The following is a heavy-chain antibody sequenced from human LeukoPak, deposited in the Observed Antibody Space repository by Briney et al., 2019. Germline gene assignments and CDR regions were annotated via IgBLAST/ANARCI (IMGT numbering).Heavy chain of an antibody. J-gene: IGHJ6*03. CDR2: IYPNSGGT. D-gene: IGHD2-2*01. CDR1: RYTFTGYY. V-gene: IGHV1-2*02. CDR3: ARSDQFPYYMDV. Sequence: ASVKVSCKASRYTFTGYYMHWVRQAPGQGLEWMGWIYPNSGGTNYAQKFQGRVTMTRDTSISTAYMELSRLRSDDTAVYYCARSDQFPYYMDVWGKGTAVTVSS.